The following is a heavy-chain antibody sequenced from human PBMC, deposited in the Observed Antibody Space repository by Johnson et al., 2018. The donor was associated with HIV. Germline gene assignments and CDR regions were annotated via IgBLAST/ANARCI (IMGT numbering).Heavy chain of an antibody. J-gene: IGHJ3*02. CDR2: VSWNSVRI. CDR1: GFTFDDYA. D-gene: IGHD3-16*01. CDR3: AKAQEYVWGSPGAFDI. V-gene: IGHV3-9*01. Sequence: VQLVESGGGLVKPGGSLRLSCAASGFTFDDYAMHWVRQAPGKGLEWVSGVSWNSVRIGYADSVKGRFTISRDNAKNSLFLQMNSLRAEDTALYYCAKAQEYVWGSPGAFDIWGQGTMVTVSS.